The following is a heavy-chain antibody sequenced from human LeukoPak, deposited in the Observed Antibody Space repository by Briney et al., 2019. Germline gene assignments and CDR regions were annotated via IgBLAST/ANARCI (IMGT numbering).Heavy chain of an antibody. CDR3: AKFNFRYSSSWYAFDY. V-gene: IGHV3-23*01. CDR1: GFTFSSYA. D-gene: IGHD6-13*01. J-gene: IGHJ4*02. CDR2: ISGSGGST. Sequence: PGGSLRLSCAASGFTFSSYAMSWVRQASGKGLEWVSAISGSGGSTYYADSVKGRFTISRDNSKNTLYLQMNSLRAEDTAVYYCAKFNFRYSSSWYAFDYWGQGTLVTVSS.